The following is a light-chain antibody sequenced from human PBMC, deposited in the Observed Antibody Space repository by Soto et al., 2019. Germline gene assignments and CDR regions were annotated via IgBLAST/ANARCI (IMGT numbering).Light chain of an antibody. Sequence: EIVMTQSPATLSVSPGERATLSCRASQSVSSNLAWYQQKPGQAPRLLIYGASTRPTGIPARFSGSGSGTEFSLTISSLLSEDFAVYYCQKYNNWPPWTFGQGTKVEIK. CDR3: QKYNNWPPWT. J-gene: IGKJ1*01. CDR1: QSVSSN. CDR2: GAS. V-gene: IGKV3-15*01.